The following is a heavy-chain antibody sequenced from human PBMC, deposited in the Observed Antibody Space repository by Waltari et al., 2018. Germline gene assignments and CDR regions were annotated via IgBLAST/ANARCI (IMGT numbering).Heavy chain of an antibody. J-gene: IGHJ4*02. V-gene: IGHV4-39*02. D-gene: IGHD4-17*01. CDR1: GGSIRSSSYY. Sequence: QLQLQESGPGLVKPSETLSLTCTVSGGSIRSSSYYWGWIRQPQGKGLEWIGSIYYSGSTYYNPSLKSRVTISVDTSKNQFSLKLSSVTAADTAVYYCATDYGDHFDYWGQGTLVTVSS. CDR3: ATDYGDHFDY. CDR2: IYYSGST.